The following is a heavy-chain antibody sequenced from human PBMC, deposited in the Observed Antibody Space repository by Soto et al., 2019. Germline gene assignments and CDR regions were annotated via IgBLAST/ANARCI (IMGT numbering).Heavy chain of an antibody. D-gene: IGHD1-26*01. CDR1: GGTFSSYA. Sequence: SVKVSCKASGGTFSSYAISWVRQAPGQGLEWMGGIIPIFGTANYAQKFQGRVTITADESTSTAYMELSSLRSEDTAVYYCARGYTKWEEGGWFDTWGQGTLVTVSS. CDR3: ARGYTKWEEGGWFDT. V-gene: IGHV1-69*13. CDR2: IIPIFGTA. J-gene: IGHJ5*02.